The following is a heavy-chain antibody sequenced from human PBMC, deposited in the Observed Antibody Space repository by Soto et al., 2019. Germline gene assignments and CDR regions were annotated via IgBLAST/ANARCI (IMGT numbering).Heavy chain of an antibody. J-gene: IGHJ4*02. CDR3: AKDPLAYCGGDCYSSDY. CDR2: ISGSGGST. V-gene: IGHV3-23*01. Sequence: EVQLLESGGGLVQPGGSLRLSCAASGFTFSSYAMSWVRQAPGKGLEWVSAISGSGGSTSYADSVKGRFTISRDNSKNTLYLQMNSLRAEDTAVYYCAKDPLAYCGGDCYSSDYWGQGTLVTVSS. D-gene: IGHD2-21*02. CDR1: GFTFSSYA.